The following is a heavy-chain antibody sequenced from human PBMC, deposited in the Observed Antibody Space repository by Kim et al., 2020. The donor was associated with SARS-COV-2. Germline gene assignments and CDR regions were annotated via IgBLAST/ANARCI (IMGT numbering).Heavy chain of an antibody. Sequence: GGSLRLSCAASGFTFSSYAMSWVRQAPGKGLEWVSAISGSGGSTYYADSVKGRFTISRDNSKNTLYLQMNRLRAEDTAVYYCAKDLVSGSYVDDAFDIWGQGTMVTVSS. V-gene: IGHV3-23*01. CDR1: GFTFSSYA. J-gene: IGHJ3*02. D-gene: IGHD1-26*01. CDR3: AKDLVSGSYVDDAFDI. CDR2: ISGSGGST.